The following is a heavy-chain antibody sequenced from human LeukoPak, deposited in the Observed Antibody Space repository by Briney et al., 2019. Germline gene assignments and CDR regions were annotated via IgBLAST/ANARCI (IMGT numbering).Heavy chain of an antibody. CDR3: ARGEWEDGWFDP. Sequence: ASVKVSCKASGYTFTGYYMHWVRQAPGQGLEWMGWINPNGGGTNYAQKFQGRVTMTRDTSISTAYMELSRLRSDDTAVYYCARGEWEDGWFDPWGQGTLVTVSS. V-gene: IGHV1-2*02. D-gene: IGHD1-26*01. J-gene: IGHJ5*02. CDR2: INPNGGGT. CDR1: GYTFTGYY.